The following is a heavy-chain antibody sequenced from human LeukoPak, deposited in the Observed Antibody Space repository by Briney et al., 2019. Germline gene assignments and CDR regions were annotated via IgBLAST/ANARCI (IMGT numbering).Heavy chain of an antibody. CDR1: GGSISSYY. CDR2: IYYSGST. CDR3: ARLSSGSSSWYDIDY. D-gene: IGHD6-13*01. V-gene: IGHV4-59*08. J-gene: IGHJ4*02. Sequence: SETLSLTCTVSGGSISSYYWSWIRQPPGKGLEWIGYIYYSGSTNYNPSLKSRVTMSVDTSKNQFSLKLSSVTAADAAVYYCARLSSGSSSWYDIDYWGQGTLVTVSS.